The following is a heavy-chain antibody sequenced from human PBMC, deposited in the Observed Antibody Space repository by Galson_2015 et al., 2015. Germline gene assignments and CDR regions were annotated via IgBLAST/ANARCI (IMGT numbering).Heavy chain of an antibody. Sequence: SLRLSCAASGFTFSSYAMHWVRQAPGKGLEWAAVISYDGSNKYYADSVKGRFTISRDNSKNTLYLQMNSLRAEDTAVYYCARDSRGRVAVAGTTIDYWGQGTLVTVSS. CDR2: ISYDGSNK. D-gene: IGHD6-19*01. CDR1: GFTFSSYA. CDR3: ARDSRGRVAVAGTTIDY. V-gene: IGHV3-30*01. J-gene: IGHJ4*02.